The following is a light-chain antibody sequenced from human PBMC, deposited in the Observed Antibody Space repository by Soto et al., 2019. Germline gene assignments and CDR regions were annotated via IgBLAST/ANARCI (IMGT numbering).Light chain of an antibody. V-gene: IGLV2-18*02. CDR2: DVN. CDR1: ISDIGAYNR. Sequence: QSVLTQPPSVSGSPGQSVAISCTGTISDIGAYNRVSWYQQPPGTAPKLMIYDVNIRPSGVPDRFSGSKSGNTASLTISGPQADDEADYYCSSFTSSNTYVFGTGTKV. J-gene: IGLJ1*01. CDR3: SSFTSSNTYV.